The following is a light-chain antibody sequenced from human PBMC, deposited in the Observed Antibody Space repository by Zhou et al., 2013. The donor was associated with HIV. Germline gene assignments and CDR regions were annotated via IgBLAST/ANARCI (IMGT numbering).Light chain of an antibody. CDR3: LQDYNYPHT. Sequence: EIVLTQSPGTLSLSPGERATLSCRASQSVSSSFLAWYQQKPGQAPRLLTYGASSRATGIPDRFSGSGSGTDFTLTISSLQPEDFATYYCLQDYNYPHTFGQGTKLEIK. V-gene: IGKV3-20*01. CDR2: GAS. J-gene: IGKJ2*01. CDR1: QSVSSSF.